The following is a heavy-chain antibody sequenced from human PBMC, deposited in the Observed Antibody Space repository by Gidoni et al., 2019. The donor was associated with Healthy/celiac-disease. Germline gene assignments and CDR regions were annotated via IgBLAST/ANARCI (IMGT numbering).Heavy chain of an antibody. CDR2: ISYDGSNK. J-gene: IGHJ4*02. V-gene: IGHV3-30-3*01. Sequence: QVQLVESGGGVVQPGRSLRLSCAASGFIFSSYAMPWVRQAPGKGLEWVAVISYDGSNKYYADSVKGRFTISRDNSKNTLYLQMNSLRAEDTAVYYCARGAVVIHPPFDYWGQGTLVTVSS. CDR3: ARGAVVIHPPFDY. D-gene: IGHD2-21*01. CDR1: GFIFSSYA.